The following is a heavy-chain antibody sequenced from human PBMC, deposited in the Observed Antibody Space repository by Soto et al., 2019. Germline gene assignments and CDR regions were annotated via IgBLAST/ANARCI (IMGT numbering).Heavy chain of an antibody. J-gene: IGHJ4*02. V-gene: IGHV3-23*01. CDR3: AKDPDSSGSRPGNYFDY. CDR1: GFTFSSYA. CDR2: ISGSGGST. Sequence: PGGSLRLSCAASGFTFSSYAMSWVRQAPGKGLEWVSAISGSGGSTYYADSVKGRFTISRDNSKNTLYLQMNSLRAEDTAVYYCAKDPDSSGSRPGNYFDYWGQGTLVTVSS. D-gene: IGHD6-19*01.